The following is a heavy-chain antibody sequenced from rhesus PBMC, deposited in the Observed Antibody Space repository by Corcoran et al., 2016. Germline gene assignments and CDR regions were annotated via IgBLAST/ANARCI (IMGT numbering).Heavy chain of an antibody. Sequence: EVQLVESGGGLVQPGGSLRLSCAASGFTFSSYGMHWVRQAPGKGFEWVVVISYDGSKKYYADAVNDRFTISRDNSKNMLYLKMNNLKLEDTAVYYCASRVEWLYDYWGQGVLVTVSS. J-gene: IGHJ4*01. CDR1: GFTFSSYG. CDR3: ASRVEWLYDY. D-gene: IGHD3-28*01. CDR2: ISYDGSKK. V-gene: IGHV3-54*02.